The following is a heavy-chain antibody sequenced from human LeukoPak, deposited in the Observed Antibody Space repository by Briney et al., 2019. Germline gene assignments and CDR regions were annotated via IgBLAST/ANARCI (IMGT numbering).Heavy chain of an antibody. CDR1: GGSISSGDYY. V-gene: IGHV4-30-4*08. CDR2: IYYSRST. Sequence: NASETLSLTCTVSGGSISSGDYYWSWIRQPPGKGLEWIGHIYYSRSTYYNPSLKSRFTISVDTSKNQFSLKLSSVTAADTAVYYCARVMPAYYDFWSGYSPSNNWCDPWGERTLVTVSS. D-gene: IGHD3-3*01. J-gene: IGHJ5*02. CDR3: ARVMPAYYDFWSGYSPSNNWCDP.